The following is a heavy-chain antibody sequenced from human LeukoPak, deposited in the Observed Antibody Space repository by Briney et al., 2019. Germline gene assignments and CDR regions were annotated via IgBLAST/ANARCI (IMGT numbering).Heavy chain of an antibody. CDR3: AREFGVLTYYYDSSGPKYFDY. Sequence: PGGSLRLSCAASGFTFSSYNMNWVRQAPGKGLEWVSSISSSSSYIYYADSVKGRFTISRDNAKNSLFLQMNSLRAEDTAVYYCAREFGVLTYYYDSSGPKYFDYWGQGTLVTVSS. CDR2: ISSSSSYI. D-gene: IGHD3-22*01. V-gene: IGHV3-21*01. CDR1: GFTFSSYN. J-gene: IGHJ4*02.